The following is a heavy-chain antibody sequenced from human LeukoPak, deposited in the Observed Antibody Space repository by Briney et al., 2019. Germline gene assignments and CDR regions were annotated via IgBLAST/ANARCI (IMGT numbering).Heavy chain of an antibody. CDR3: VGGGWHFDL. CDR1: GFTFSNYW. V-gene: IGHV3-74*01. Sequence: GGSLRLSCVASGFTFSNYWMQWARQAPGEGLVWVSRVTDDGSSTAYADSVKGRSTISRDNARNTLSLQMNSLRVEDTAVYYCVGGGWHFDLWGRGTLVTVSS. J-gene: IGHJ2*01. CDR2: VTDDGSST.